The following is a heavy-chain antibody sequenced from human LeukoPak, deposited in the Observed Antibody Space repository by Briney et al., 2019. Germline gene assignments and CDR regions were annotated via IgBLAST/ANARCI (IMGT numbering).Heavy chain of an antibody. V-gene: IGHV3-23*01. J-gene: IGHJ4*02. CDR2: IGGPGGRT. Sequence: AGGSLRLSCAASGFTFSNFAMSWVRQAPGKGLEWVSAIGGPGGRTYYADSVKGRFTISRDNSKNTLYLQINSLGAEDTAVYYCAKDRYSSGAAYYFDYWGQGTRVTVSS. CDR1: GFTFSNFA. D-gene: IGHD6-19*01. CDR3: AKDRYSSGAAYYFDY.